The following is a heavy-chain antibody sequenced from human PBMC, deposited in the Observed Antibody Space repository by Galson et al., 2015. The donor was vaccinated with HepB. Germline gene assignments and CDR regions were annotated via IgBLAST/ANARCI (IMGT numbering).Heavy chain of an antibody. V-gene: IGHV3-30*18. D-gene: IGHD3-3*01. CDR2: IAFDGTNE. Sequence: SLRLSCAVSGFTFGRSGMHWVRQAPGKGLEWVAVIAFDGTNEYYADSVKGRFTISRDNSKNTLYLQMNSLRAEDTAVYYCAKSGGPPGVFLEWLDSWGQGTLVTVSS. CDR3: AKSGGPPGVFLEWLDS. CDR1: GFTFGRSG. J-gene: IGHJ4*02.